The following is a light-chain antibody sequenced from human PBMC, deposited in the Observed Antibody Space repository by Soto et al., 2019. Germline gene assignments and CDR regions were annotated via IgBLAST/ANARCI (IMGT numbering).Light chain of an antibody. CDR3: QQSYSTLSIT. J-gene: IGKJ5*01. Sequence: DIQMTQSPSSLSASVGDRVTITCRASESIARHLNWYQQKPGKAPRLLIYATSSLQNGVPSRFRGGGSGTDFNFTISNLQPEDFATYYCQQSYSTLSITFGQGTRLEIK. V-gene: IGKV1-39*01. CDR1: ESIARH. CDR2: ATS.